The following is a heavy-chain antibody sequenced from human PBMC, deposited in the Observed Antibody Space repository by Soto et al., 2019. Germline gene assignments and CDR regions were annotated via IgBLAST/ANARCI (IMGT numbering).Heavy chain of an antibody. Sequence: SQTLSLTCAISGDSVSSNSAAWNWIRQSPSRGLEWLGRTYYRSKWYNDYAVSVKSRITINPDTSKNQFSLQLNSVTPEDTAVYYCARDPAREAGTTKHYYYYGMDVWGQGTTVTVSS. J-gene: IGHJ6*02. CDR3: ARDPAREAGTTKHYYYYGMDV. CDR2: TYYRSKWYN. V-gene: IGHV6-1*01. D-gene: IGHD1-1*01. CDR1: GDSVSSNSAA.